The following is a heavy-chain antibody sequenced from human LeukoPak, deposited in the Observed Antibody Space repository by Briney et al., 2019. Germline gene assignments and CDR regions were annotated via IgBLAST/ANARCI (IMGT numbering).Heavy chain of an antibody. J-gene: IGHJ5*02. CDR1: GYTLTELS. V-gene: IGHV1-24*01. Sequence: GASVKVSCKVSGYTLTELSMHWVRQAPGKGLEWMGGFDPEDGETIYAQKFQGRVTMTEDTSTDTAYMELSSLRSEDTAVYYCATLSRAQRYCSSTSCYWLDPWGQGTLVTVPS. CDR2: FDPEDGET. D-gene: IGHD2-2*01. CDR3: ATLSRAQRYCSSTSCYWLDP.